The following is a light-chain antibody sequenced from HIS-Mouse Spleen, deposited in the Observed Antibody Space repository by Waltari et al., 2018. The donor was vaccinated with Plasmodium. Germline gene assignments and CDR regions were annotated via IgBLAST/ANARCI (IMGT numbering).Light chain of an antibody. CDR3: KQYDNLPPAFT. CDR2: DAS. CDR1: QDISNY. J-gene: IGKJ3*01. Sequence: DIQMTQSPSSLSASVGDRVTITCQASQDISNYLNWYQQKPGKAPKLLIYDASNLETEVQSRFSGSGSWTDVSFTISSLQPEDIATYYCKQYDNLPPAFTFGPGAKVDIK. V-gene: IGKV1-33*01.